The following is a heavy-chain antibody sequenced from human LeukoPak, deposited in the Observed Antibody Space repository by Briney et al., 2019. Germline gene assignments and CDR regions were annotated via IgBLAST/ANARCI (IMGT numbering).Heavy chain of an antibody. J-gene: IGHJ5*02. V-gene: IGHV4-34*01. Sequence: SETLSLTCAVYGGSFSGYYWSWIRQPPGKGLEWIGEINHSGSSNYNPSLKSRVTISVDTSKNQFSLKLSSVTAADTAVYYCARSRIVVVPAAIDWFDPWGQGTLVTVSS. CDR3: ARSRIVVVPAAIDWFDP. CDR2: INHSGSS. CDR1: GGSFSGYY. D-gene: IGHD2-2*01.